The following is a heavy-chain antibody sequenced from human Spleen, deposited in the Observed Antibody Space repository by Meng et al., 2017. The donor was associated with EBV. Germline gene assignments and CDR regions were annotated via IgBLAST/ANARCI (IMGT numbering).Heavy chain of an antibody. CDR2: IYYSGST. Sequence: QVQLQESGPGLVKPSETLSPTCSVSGGSVTSGTYYWTWIRQPPGKGLEWIGCIYYSGSTNYNPSLKSRVTISVDTSNNQFSLNLRSVSAADTAVYYCARGAMGATFFDHWGQGTLVTVAS. CDR3: ARGAMGATFFDH. J-gene: IGHJ4*02. V-gene: IGHV4-61*01. D-gene: IGHD1-26*01. CDR1: GGSVTSGTYY.